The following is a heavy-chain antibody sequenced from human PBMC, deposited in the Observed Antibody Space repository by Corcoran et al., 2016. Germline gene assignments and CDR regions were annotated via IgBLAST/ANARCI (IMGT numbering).Heavy chain of an antibody. CDR1: GFTFSSYG. CDR2: ISYDGSNK. D-gene: IGHD6-19*01. V-gene: IGHV3-30*18. CDR3: AKTLSSGWYGYGMDV. J-gene: IGHJ6*02. Sequence: QVQLVESGGGVVQPGRSLRLYCAASGFTFSSYGMHWVRQAPGKGLEWVAVISYDGSNKYYADSVKGRFTISRDISKNTLYLQMNSLRAEDTAVYYCAKTLSSGWYGYGMDVWGQGTTVTVSS.